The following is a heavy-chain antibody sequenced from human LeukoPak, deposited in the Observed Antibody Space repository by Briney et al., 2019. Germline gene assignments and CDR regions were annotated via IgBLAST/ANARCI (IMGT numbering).Heavy chain of an antibody. D-gene: IGHD6-13*01. CDR3: ARGPASNYGSSWYSYFDY. V-gene: IGHV4-34*01. CDR1: GGSFSGYY. J-gene: IGHJ4*02. CDR2: INHSGST. Sequence: SETLSLTCAVYGGSFSGYYWSWIRQPPGKGLEWIGEINHSGSTNYNPSLKSRVTISVDTSKNQFSLKLSSVTAADTAVYYCARGPASNYGSSWYSYFDYWGQGTLVTVSS.